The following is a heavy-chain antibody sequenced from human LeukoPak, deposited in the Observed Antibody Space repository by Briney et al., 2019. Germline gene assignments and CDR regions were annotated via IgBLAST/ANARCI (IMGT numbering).Heavy chain of an antibody. J-gene: IGHJ4*02. CDR3: ARVGTMVRGVIRGFDY. V-gene: IGHV3-21*01. CDR2: ISSSSSYI. CDR1: GFTFSSYS. D-gene: IGHD3-10*01. Sequence: GGSLRLSCAASGFTFSSYSMNWVRQAPGKGLEWVSSISSSSSYIYYADSVKGRFTISRDNAKNSLYLQTNSLRAEDTAVYYCARVGTMVRGVIRGFDYWGQGTLVTVSS.